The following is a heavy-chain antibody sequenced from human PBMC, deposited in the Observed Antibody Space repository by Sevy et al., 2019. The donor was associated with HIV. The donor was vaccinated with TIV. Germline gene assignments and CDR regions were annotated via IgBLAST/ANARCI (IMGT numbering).Heavy chain of an antibody. CDR3: ATFSITIFGVGTPPYYFDY. J-gene: IGHJ4*02. CDR2: ISGSGGST. CDR1: GFTFSSYA. D-gene: IGHD3-3*01. V-gene: IGHV3-23*01. Sequence: GGSLRLSCAASGFTFSSYAMSWVRQAPGKGLEWVSAISGSGGSTYYADSVKGRFTISRDNSKNTLYQQMNSLRAEDTAVYYCATFSITIFGVGTPPYYFDYWGQGTLVTVSS.